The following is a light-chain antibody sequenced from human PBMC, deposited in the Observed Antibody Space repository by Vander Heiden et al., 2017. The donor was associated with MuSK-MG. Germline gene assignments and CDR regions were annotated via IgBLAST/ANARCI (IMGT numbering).Light chain of an antibody. Sequence: SALTQPADVAGSRSMKNTISCTGTSSDVGSYNLVSWYQQHPGKAPKLMIYEVSKRPAGVSNRFAFSQSGNSASLTCSEFKRVVDRAYSRCSKACSRCVVFGGGTKLTVL. CDR2: EVS. J-gene: IGLJ2*01. CDR3: CSKACSRCVV. CDR1: SSDVGSYNL. V-gene: IGLV2-23*02.